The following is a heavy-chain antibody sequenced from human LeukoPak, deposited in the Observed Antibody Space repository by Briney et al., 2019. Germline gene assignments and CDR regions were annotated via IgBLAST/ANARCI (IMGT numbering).Heavy chain of an antibody. Sequence: PSETLSLTCAVYGGSFSGYYWSWIRQPPGKGLEWIGEINHSGSTNYNPSLKSRVTISVDTSKNQFSLKLSSVTAADTAVYYCATGPATVYGSGSDYYGMDVWGQGTTVTVSS. CDR3: ATGPATVYGSGSDYYGMDV. CDR2: INHSGST. V-gene: IGHV4-34*01. J-gene: IGHJ6*02. D-gene: IGHD3-10*01. CDR1: GGSFSGYY.